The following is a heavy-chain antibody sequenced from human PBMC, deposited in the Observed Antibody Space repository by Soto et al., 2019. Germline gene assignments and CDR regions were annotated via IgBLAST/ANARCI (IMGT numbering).Heavy chain of an antibody. CDR1: GGSISSGGYY. V-gene: IGHV4-31*03. CDR2: IYYSGGT. CDR3: ARGRVAPDL. J-gene: IGHJ6*02. Sequence: LSINCTVSGGSISSGGYYWSWIRQHTGKCLEWIGSIYYSGGTYYNPSLKSRVTISVDTSKNQVSLKLSSVTAADPAVYYCARGRVAPDLWGQGTKVTVSS.